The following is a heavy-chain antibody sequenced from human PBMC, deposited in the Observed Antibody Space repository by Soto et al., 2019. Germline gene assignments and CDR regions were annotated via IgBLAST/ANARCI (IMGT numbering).Heavy chain of an antibody. CDR2: MNPNSGNT. Sequence: ASVKVSCKASGYTFTSYDINWVRQATGQGLEWMGWMNPNSGNTGYAQKFQGRVTMARNTSISTAYMELSSLRSEDTAVYYCARAREYSSSSLRDYYYGMDVWGQGTTVTVSS. CDR3: ARAREYSSSSLRDYYYGMDV. D-gene: IGHD6-6*01. V-gene: IGHV1-8*01. CDR1: GYTFTSYD. J-gene: IGHJ6*02.